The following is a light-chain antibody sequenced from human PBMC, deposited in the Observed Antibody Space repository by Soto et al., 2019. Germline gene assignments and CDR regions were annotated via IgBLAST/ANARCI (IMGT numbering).Light chain of an antibody. J-gene: IGLJ3*02. V-gene: IGLV1-44*01. CDR2: DND. CDR3: ASWDVSLNGFWV. CDR1: SSNIGSNT. Sequence: QSVLTQPPSASGTPGQTVTISCSGSSSNIGSNTVNWYQHLPGTAPKLLIYDNDQRPSGVPDRFSGSKSGTSASLAISGLQSEDEADYHCASWDVSLNGFWVFGGGTKLTVL.